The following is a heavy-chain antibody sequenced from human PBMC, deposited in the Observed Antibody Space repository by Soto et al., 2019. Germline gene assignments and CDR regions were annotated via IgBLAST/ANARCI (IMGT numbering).Heavy chain of an antibody. D-gene: IGHD3-10*01. CDR2: ISGSGGST. J-gene: IGHJ4*02. V-gene: IGHV3-23*01. CDR1: GFTFSSYA. CDR3: AKDSHPTTPPAHSD. Sequence: GGSLRLSCAASGFTFSSYAMSWVRQAPGKGLEWVSAISGSGGSTYYADSVKGRFTISRDNSKNTLYLQMYSLRAEDTAVYYCAKDSHPTTPPAHSDWGQGTLVTVSS.